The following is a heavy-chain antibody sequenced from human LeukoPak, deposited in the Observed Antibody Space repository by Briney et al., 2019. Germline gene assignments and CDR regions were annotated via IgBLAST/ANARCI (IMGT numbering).Heavy chain of an antibody. D-gene: IGHD2-2*01. Sequence: PSESLSLTCAVSGGSISSSNWWSWVRQPPGKGLEWIGEIYHSGSTNYNPSLKSRVTISVDKSKNQFSLKLSSVTAADTAVYYCARGGGRYCSSTSCFGRFDYWGQGTLVTVSS. J-gene: IGHJ4*02. CDR3: ARGGGRYCSSTSCFGRFDY. V-gene: IGHV4-4*02. CDR2: IYHSGST. CDR1: GGSISSSNW.